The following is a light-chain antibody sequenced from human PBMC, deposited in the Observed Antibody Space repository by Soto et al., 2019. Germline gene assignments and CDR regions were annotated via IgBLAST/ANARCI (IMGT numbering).Light chain of an antibody. CDR2: DAS. V-gene: IGKV3-20*01. CDR3: YQFGRAPLT. Sequence: EIVLTQSPGILSLSPGERATLSCRASQSVSSNYLVWFQQKPGQAPRLVIYDASTRATGIPDRFSGSGSGTDVTLTISGLEPEDFAVYYCYQFGRAPLTFGGGTKVEIK. J-gene: IGKJ4*01. CDR1: QSVSSNY.